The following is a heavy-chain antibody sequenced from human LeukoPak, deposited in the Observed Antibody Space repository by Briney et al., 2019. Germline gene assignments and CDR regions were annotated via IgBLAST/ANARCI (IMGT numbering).Heavy chain of an antibody. J-gene: IGHJ4*02. D-gene: IGHD2-2*01. CDR2: INPNSGGT. CDR1: GYTFTGYY. CDR3: ARAPRGYCSSTSCPHFDY. V-gene: IGHV1-2*02. Sequence: ASVKVSCKASGYTFTGYYMHWVRQAPGQGLEWMGWINPNSGGTNYAQKFQGRVTMTSDTSISTAYMELSRLRSDDTAVYYCARAPRGYCSSTSCPHFDYWGQGTLVTVSS.